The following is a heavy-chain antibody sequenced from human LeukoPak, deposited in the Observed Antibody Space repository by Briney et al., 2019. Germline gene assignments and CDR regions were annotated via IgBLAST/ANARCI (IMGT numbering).Heavy chain of an antibody. V-gene: IGHV1-18*01. J-gene: IGHJ4*02. CDR2: ISAYNGNT. CDR1: GYTFTSYG. D-gene: IGHD3-22*01. CDR3: VRSSLQWFIFDY. Sequence: ASVKVSCKASGYTFTSYGISWVRQAPGQGLEWMGWISAYNGNTNYAQKLQGRVTMTTGTSTSTAYMELRSLRSDDTAVYYCVRSSLQWFIFDYWGQGTLVTVSS.